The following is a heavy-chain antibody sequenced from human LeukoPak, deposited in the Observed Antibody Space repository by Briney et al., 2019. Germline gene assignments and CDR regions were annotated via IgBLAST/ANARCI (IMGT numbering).Heavy chain of an antibody. Sequence: GASVKISCKASGYTFTGYYIHWVRQAPGQGLEWMGWINPNSGVTNFAQKFQGRVTMTRDTSIRTAYMDLSRLRSDDTAVFYCAREYQLSEPGIFDIWGQGTMLTVSS. D-gene: IGHD2-2*01. J-gene: IGHJ3*02. CDR1: GYTFTGYY. CDR3: AREYQLSEPGIFDI. CDR2: INPNSGVT. V-gene: IGHV1-2*02.